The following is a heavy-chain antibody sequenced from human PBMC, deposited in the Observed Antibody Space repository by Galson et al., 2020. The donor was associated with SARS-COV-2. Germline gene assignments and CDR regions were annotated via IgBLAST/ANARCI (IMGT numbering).Heavy chain of an antibody. V-gene: IGHV5-10-1*01. CDR3: ATFEYSSSSSAH. CDR2: IDPSDSYT. J-gene: IGHJ4*02. D-gene: IGHD6-6*01. Sequence: GGSLKISCKGSGYSFTSYWISWVRQMPGKGLEWMGRIDPSDSYTNYSPSFQGHVTISADKSISTAYLQWSSLKASDTAMYYCATFEYSSSSSAHWGQGTLVTVSS. CDR1: GYSFTSYW.